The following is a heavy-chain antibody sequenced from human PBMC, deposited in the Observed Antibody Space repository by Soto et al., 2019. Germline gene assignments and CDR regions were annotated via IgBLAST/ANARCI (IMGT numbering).Heavy chain of an antibody. CDR3: ARDLEFWSGYYKSKDWFDP. Sequence: SVKVSCKASGGTFSSYAISWVRQVPGQGLEWMGGIIPIFGTANYAQKFQGRVTITADESTSTAYMELSSLRSEDTAVYYCARDLEFWSGYYKSKDWFDPWGQGTLVTVSS. V-gene: IGHV1-69*13. CDR2: IIPIFGTA. J-gene: IGHJ5*02. D-gene: IGHD3-3*01. CDR1: GGTFSSYA.